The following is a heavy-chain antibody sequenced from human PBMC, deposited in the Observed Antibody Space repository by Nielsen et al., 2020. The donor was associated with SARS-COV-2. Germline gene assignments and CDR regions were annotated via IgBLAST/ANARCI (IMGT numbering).Heavy chain of an antibody. CDR1: GFTFSSYA. J-gene: IGHJ4*02. D-gene: IGHD5-18*01. V-gene: IGHV3-23*01. CDR2: ISGSGGST. CDR3: AKRGIRTSDPFDY. Sequence: SCAASGFTFSSYAMSWVRQAPGKGLEWVSAISGSGGSTYYADSVKGRFTISRDNSKNTLYLQMNSLRAEDTAVYYCAKRGIRTSDPFDYWGQGTLVTVSS.